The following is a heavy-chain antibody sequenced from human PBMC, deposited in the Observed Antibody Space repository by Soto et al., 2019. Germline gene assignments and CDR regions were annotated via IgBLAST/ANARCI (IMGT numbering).Heavy chain of an antibody. Sequence: QVQLQQWGAGLLKPAETLSLTCAVYGGSFSGYYWTWIRQPPGKGLEWIGEINQSGFTNYNPSLESRVPMSVDTSKNQFSLRLSSVTAADTAVYYCARFPFDRSSWTNPRYFDYWGQGTLVTVSS. CDR1: GGSFSGYY. CDR2: INQSGFT. J-gene: IGHJ4*02. CDR3: ARFPFDRSSWTNPRYFDY. D-gene: IGHD6-13*01. V-gene: IGHV4-34*01.